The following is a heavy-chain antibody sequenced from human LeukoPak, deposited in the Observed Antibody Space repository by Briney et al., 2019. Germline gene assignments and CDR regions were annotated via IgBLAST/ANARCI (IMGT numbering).Heavy chain of an antibody. J-gene: IGHJ4*02. CDR2: IYYSGST. CDR1: GGSISSSSHY. CDR3: ARHWAYCSGGTCYSFDD. Sequence: SETLSLTCIVSGGSISSSSHYWGWIRQPPGKGLEWIGSIYYSGSTYYSPSLKSRVTISVDTSKNQFSLKLRSVSAADTAVYHCARHWAYCSGGTCYSFDDWGQGTLVTVSS. V-gene: IGHV4-39*01. D-gene: IGHD2-15*01.